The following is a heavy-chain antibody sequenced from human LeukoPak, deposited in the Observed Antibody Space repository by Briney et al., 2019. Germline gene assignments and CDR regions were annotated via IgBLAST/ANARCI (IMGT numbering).Heavy chain of an antibody. CDR1: GFTFRRIG. V-gene: IGHV3-23*01. Sequence: GGSLRLSCAASGFTFRRIGMTWVRQAPGKGRDWGSSVSDSGRNTYYADSVNGRFTITRDNSRNTLYLQMNSLRAEDTAVYYCAREYHDSSGYLDYWGQGTLVTVSS. CDR3: AREYHDSSGYLDY. CDR2: VSDSGRNT. J-gene: IGHJ4*02. D-gene: IGHD3-22*01.